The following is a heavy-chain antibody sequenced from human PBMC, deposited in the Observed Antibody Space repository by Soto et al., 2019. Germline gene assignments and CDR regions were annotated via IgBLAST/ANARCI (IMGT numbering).Heavy chain of an antibody. CDR1: GGSISSGGHY. CDR2: IYYSGST. D-gene: IGHD2-15*01. V-gene: IGHV4-31*03. CDR3: ATLHSEMYYFDY. J-gene: IGHJ4*02. Sequence: QVQLQESGPGLVKPSQTLSLTCTVSGGSISSGGHYWSWIRQHPGKGLEWIGYIYYSGSTYYNPSLKSRVTISVDTSKNQFSLKLSSVTAADTAVYYCATLHSEMYYFDYWGQGTLVTVSS.